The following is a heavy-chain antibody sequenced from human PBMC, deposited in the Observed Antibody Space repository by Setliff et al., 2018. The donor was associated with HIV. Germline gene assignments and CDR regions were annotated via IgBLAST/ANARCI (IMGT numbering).Heavy chain of an antibody. CDR2: IYYSGST. CDR3: ARGRDASTWYLSHFYSYYYLDV. D-gene: IGHD6-13*01. CDR1: GGSISSSSYY. Sequence: PSETLSLTCTVSGGSISSSSYYWGWIRQPPGKGLEWIGSIYYSGSTYYNPSLKSRVTISVDTSKNQFSLKLSSVTAADTGLYFCARGRDASTWYLSHFYSYYYLDVWGNGTTVTVSS. J-gene: IGHJ6*03. V-gene: IGHV4-39*01.